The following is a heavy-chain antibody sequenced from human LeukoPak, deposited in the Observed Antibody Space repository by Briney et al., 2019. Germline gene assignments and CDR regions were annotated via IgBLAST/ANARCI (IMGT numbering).Heavy chain of an antibody. CDR2: INPNSGGT. J-gene: IGHJ6*02. CDR1: GYTFTGYY. V-gene: IGHV1-2*04. Sequence: ASVKVSCKASGYTFTGYYMHWVRQAPGQGLEWMGWINPNSGGTNYAQKFQGWVTMTRDTSISTAYMELRSLRSEDTAVYYCARAPPTATYYYYGMDVWGQGTTVTVSS. D-gene: IGHD1-1*01. CDR3: ARAPPTATYYYYGMDV.